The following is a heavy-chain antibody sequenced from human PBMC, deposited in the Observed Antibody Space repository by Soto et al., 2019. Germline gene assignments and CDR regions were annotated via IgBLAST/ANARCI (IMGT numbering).Heavy chain of an antibody. CDR2: IYYSGST. J-gene: IGHJ4*02. V-gene: IGHV4-59*01. CDR3: AATGYSSGWYRGYFDY. CDR1: GGSISSYY. Sequence: SETLSLTCTVSGGSISSYYWSWIRQPPGKGLEWIGYIYYSGSTNYNPSLKSRVTISVDTSKNQFSLKLSSVTAADTAVYYCAATGYSSGWYRGYFDYWGQGTLVTVSS. D-gene: IGHD6-19*01.